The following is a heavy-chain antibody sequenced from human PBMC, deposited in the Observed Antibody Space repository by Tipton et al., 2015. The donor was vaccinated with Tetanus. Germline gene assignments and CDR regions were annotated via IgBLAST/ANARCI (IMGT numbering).Heavy chain of an antibody. D-gene: IGHD4-17*01. J-gene: IGHJ4*02. CDR1: GFLFSRYS. CDR3: AKTISNDYVAA. Sequence: SLRLSCAASGFLFSRYSMNWVRQAPGKGLEWVSSISSSSSYTYYADSLKGRFTISRDNAKNSLYLQMSSLRVDDTAVYYCAKTISNDYVAAWGQGTLVTVSS. V-gene: IGHV3-21*04. CDR2: ISSSSSYT.